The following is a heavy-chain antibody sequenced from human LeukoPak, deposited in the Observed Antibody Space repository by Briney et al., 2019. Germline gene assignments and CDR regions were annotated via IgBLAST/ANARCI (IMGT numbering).Heavy chain of an antibody. Sequence: GGSLRLSCAASGFTLSSYAMSWVRQAPGKGLEWVSYISDSGDTTYYADSVKGRFTISRDNAKKSLYLQMNSLRDEDTAVYYCARYRDHNGTYYDQWGQGTMVTVPS. CDR1: GFTLSSYA. CDR2: ISDSGDTT. CDR3: ARYRDHNGTYYDQ. J-gene: IGHJ5*02. V-gene: IGHV3-48*02. D-gene: IGHD2/OR15-2a*01.